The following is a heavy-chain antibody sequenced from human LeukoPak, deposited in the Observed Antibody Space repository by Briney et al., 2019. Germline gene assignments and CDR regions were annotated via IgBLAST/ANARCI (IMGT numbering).Heavy chain of an antibody. V-gene: IGHV3-23*01. CDR1: GLTFSNYA. D-gene: IGHD3-22*01. J-gene: IGHJ5*01. CDR2: ISGRGGNT. Sequence: GGSLRLSCAASGLTFSNYALTWIRQAPGKGLEWVSSISGRGGNTYYADSVKGRFTISRDDSKNTLFLQMNSLRAEDTAVYYCATGYSDSLRSPLDSWGQGTLVTVSS. CDR3: ATGYSDSLRSPLDS.